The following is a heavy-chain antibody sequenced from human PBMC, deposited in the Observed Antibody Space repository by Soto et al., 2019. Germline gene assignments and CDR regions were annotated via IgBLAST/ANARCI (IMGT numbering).Heavy chain of an antibody. CDR2: INTANGRT. D-gene: IGHD3-10*01. CDR1: GYTFSSYA. Sequence: ASVNVSCKASGYTFSSYAMHWVRQTPGQRLEWMGWINTANGRTTYSQKFQDRLTINRDTSARTAYMELSSLRFEDTAVYYCARGGLSTTMVRLSQYWGQGNTVNVSS. J-gene: IGHJ4*02. V-gene: IGHV1-3*04. CDR3: ARGGLSTTMVRLSQY.